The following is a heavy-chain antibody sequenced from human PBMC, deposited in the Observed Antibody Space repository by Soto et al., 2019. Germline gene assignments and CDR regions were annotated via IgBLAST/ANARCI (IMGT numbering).Heavy chain of an antibody. J-gene: IGHJ3*02. CDR1: GYSFTSYW. Sequence: PGESLKISCKGSGYSFTSYWIGWVRQMPGKGLEWMGIIYPGDSDTRYSPSFQGQVTISADKSISTAYLQWSSLKASDTAMYYCARGYDEVYANDAFDIWGQGTMVTVSS. D-gene: IGHD2-8*01. CDR3: ARGYDEVYANDAFDI. V-gene: IGHV5-51*01. CDR2: IYPGDSDT.